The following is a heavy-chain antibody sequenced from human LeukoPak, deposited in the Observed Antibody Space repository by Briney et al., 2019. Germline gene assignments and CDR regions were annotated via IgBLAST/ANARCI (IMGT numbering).Heavy chain of an antibody. CDR3: ARVEGGPYNPFDY. Sequence: PSETLSLTCAVYGGSFSGYYWSWIRQPPGKGLEWIGEINHSGSTNYNPSLKSRVTISVDTSKNQFSLKLSSVTAADTAVYYCARVEGGPYNPFDYWGQGTLVTVSS. CDR1: GGSFSGYY. V-gene: IGHV4-34*01. D-gene: IGHD1-1*01. J-gene: IGHJ4*02. CDR2: INHSGST.